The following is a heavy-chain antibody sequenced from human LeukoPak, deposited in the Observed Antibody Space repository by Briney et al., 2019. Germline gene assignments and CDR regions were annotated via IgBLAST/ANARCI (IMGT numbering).Heavy chain of an antibody. D-gene: IGHD3-22*01. Sequence: ASVKVSCKASTYRFTSYGISWVRQAPGQGLEWMGWISAYNGDTNYAQTFQGRVTMTTDTSTTTAYMELRSLRSDDTAVYYCARDSSVNWPRQGWFDPWGQGTLVTVSS. CDR2: ISAYNGDT. V-gene: IGHV1-18*01. J-gene: IGHJ5*02. CDR1: TYRFTSYG. CDR3: ARDSSVNWPRQGWFDP.